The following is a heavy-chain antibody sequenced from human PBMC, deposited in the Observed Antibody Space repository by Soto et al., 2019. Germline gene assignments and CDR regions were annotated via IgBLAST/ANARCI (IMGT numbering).Heavy chain of an antibody. J-gene: IGHJ4*02. CDR3: ARDLPSGANYYAY. D-gene: IGHD6-19*01. CDR2: ISGGSDFI. CDR1: GFAFSNFA. V-gene: IGHV3-21*01. Sequence: EVQLVESGGGLVKPGGSLRLSCEASGFAFSNFAMNWVRQAPGKGLEWVSSISGGSDFIYYTDSVKGRFTISRDNAKNTLYLQMTGLGGDDTAVYYCARDLPSGANYYAYWGQGTLVTVSS.